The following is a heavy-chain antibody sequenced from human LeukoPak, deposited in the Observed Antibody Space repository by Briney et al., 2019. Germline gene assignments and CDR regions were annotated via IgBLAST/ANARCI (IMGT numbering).Heavy chain of an antibody. V-gene: IGHV3-23*01. CDR2: ISGSGGST. CDR1: GFTFSSYA. Sequence: GGSLRLSCAASGFTFSSYAMSWVRQAPGKGLEWVSAISGSGGSTYYADSVKGRFTISRDNSKNTLYLQMNSLRAEDTAVYYCAKDSDYGDSYYYYSMDVWGKGTTVTVSS. D-gene: IGHD4-17*01. CDR3: AKDSDYGDSYYYYSMDV. J-gene: IGHJ6*03.